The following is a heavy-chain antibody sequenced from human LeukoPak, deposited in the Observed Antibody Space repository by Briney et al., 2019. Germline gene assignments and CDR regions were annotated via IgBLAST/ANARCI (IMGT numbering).Heavy chain of an antibody. CDR3: ARETASGYLGFDF. D-gene: IGHD3-3*01. CDR1: GGTFSSYA. Sequence: ASVKVSCKASGGTFSSYAITWVRQAPGQGLEWMGWISAYGHTKLARNLQARVTVTIDTPTTTAYMELRSLSSDDTAVYFCARETASGYLGFDFWGQGTLVTVSS. V-gene: IGHV1-18*01. J-gene: IGHJ4*02. CDR2: ISAYGHT.